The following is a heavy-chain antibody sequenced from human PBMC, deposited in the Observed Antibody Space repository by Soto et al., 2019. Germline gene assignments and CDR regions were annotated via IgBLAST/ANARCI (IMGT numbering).Heavy chain of an antibody. V-gene: IGHV1-18*01. D-gene: IGHD2-8*02. CDR3: ARDLVAYYFDY. Sequence: ASVKVSCKASGYTFTSYGISWARQAPGQGLEWMGWISADNGNTNHAQKLQGRVTMTTDTSTSTAYMELRSLRSDDTAVHYCARDLVAYYFDYWGQGTLVTVSS. J-gene: IGHJ4*02. CDR2: ISADNGNT. CDR1: GYTFTSYG.